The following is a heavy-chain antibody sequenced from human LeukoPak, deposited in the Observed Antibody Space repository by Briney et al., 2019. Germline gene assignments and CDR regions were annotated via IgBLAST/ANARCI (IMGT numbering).Heavy chain of an antibody. J-gene: IGHJ4*02. Sequence: SETLSLTCTVSGGSISTYYWSWIRQPPGKGLEWIGYIYYSGSTNYTPSLKSRVTISVDTSKNQFSLKLSSVTAADTAVYYCARGDTGDYWGQGTLVTVSS. V-gene: IGHV4-59*01. CDR2: IYYSGST. D-gene: IGHD2-8*02. CDR1: GGSISTYY. CDR3: ARGDTGDY.